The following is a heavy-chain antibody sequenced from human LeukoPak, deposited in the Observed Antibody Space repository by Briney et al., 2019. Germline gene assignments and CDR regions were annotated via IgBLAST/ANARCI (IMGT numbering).Heavy chain of an antibody. Sequence: KSSETLSLTCAVYGGSFSGYYWSWIRQPPGKGLEWIGEINHSGSTNYNPSLKSRVTISVDTSKNQFSLKLSSVTAADTAVYYCARESTQQLVLWGQGTLVTVSS. J-gene: IGHJ4*02. V-gene: IGHV4-34*01. CDR3: ARESTQQLVL. CDR1: GGSFSGYY. CDR2: INHSGST. D-gene: IGHD6-13*01.